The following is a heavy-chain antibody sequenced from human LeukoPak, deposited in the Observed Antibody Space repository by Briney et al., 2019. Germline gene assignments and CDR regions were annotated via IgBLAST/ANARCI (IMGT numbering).Heavy chain of an antibody. CDR3: ARGFYCSSTTCSTGFDY. CDR1: GFTFSRYG. V-gene: IGHV3-30*03. D-gene: IGHD2-2*01. CDR2: ISHDGSRK. Sequence: PGGSLRLSCEASGFTFSRYGMQWVRQAPGKGLEWVAVISHDGSRKYYGDSVKGRFTISRDNSKNTLYLQMNTLRAEDTAVYFCARGFYCSSTTCSTGFDYWGEGTLVTVSS. J-gene: IGHJ4*02.